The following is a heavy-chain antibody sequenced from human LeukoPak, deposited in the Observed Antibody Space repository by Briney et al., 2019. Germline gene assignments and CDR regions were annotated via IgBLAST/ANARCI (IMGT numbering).Heavy chain of an antibody. Sequence: GGSLRLSCAASGFTFSTYTMNWVRQAPGMGPEWVSSISSSGTFIYYADSVKGRFTISRDNAKNSLFLQMNTLRAEDTAVYYCARAVAPAAIEEAFGFWGQGTLVSVSS. J-gene: IGHJ3*01. CDR3: ARAVAPAAIEEAFGF. D-gene: IGHD2-2*02. V-gene: IGHV3-21*06. CDR2: ISSSGTFI. CDR1: GFTFSTYT.